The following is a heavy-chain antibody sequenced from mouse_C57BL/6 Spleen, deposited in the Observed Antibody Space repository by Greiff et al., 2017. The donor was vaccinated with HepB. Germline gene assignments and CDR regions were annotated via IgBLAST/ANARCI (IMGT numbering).Heavy chain of an antibody. CDR1: GYAFTNYL. CDR2: INPGSGGT. Sequence: QVQLKESGAELVRPGTSVKVSCKASGYAFTNYLIEWVKQRPGQGLEWIGVINPGSGGTNYNEKFKGKATLTADKSSSTAYMQLSSLTSEDSAVYFCARESYSNYDYFDYWGQGTTLTVSS. D-gene: IGHD2-5*01. J-gene: IGHJ2*01. CDR3: ARESYSNYDYFDY. V-gene: IGHV1-54*01.